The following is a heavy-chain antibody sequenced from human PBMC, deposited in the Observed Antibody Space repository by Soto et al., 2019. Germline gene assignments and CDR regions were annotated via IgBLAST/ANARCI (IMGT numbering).Heavy chain of an antibody. J-gene: IGHJ4*02. CDR2: TNPNSGDT. Sequence: ASVKVSCKASGYTFTGYYMHWVRQAPEQGLEWMGWTNPNSGDTNYAQKFQGWVTMTRGTSISTAYMELSRLRSDDTAVYYCARAIAAAGTNDYWGQGTLVTVSS. V-gene: IGHV1-2*04. CDR1: GYTFTGYY. CDR3: ARAIAAAGTNDY. D-gene: IGHD6-13*01.